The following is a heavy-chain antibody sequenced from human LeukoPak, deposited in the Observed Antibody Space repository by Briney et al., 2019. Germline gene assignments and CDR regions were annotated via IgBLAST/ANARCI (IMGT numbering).Heavy chain of an antibody. J-gene: IGHJ4*02. D-gene: IGHD4-17*01. CDR2: IVVGSGNT. V-gene: IGHV1-58*02. Sequence: SVKVSCKASGFTFTSSAMQWVRQARGQRLEWIGWIVVGSGNTNYAQKFQERVTMTRDTSISTAYMELSRLRSDDTAVYYCARAQYGDTLYVIFADYGDYVPVRYFDYWGQGTLVTVSS. CDR1: GFTFTSSA. CDR3: ARAQYGDTLYVIFADYGDYVPVRYFDY.